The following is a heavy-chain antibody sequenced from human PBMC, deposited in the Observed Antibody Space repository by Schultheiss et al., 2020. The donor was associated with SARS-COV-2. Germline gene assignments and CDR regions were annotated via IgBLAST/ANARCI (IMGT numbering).Heavy chain of an antibody. CDR3: AREKMGDYRYFDY. CDR2: ISGSGGST. CDR1: GFTFSSYA. V-gene: IGHV3-23*01. D-gene: IGHD4-11*01. Sequence: GGSLRLSCAASGFTFSSYAMSWVRQAPGKGLEWVSAISGSGGSTYYADSVKGRFTISRDNAKNSLYLQMNSLRAEDTAVYYCAREKMGDYRYFDYWGQGTLVTVSS. J-gene: IGHJ4*02.